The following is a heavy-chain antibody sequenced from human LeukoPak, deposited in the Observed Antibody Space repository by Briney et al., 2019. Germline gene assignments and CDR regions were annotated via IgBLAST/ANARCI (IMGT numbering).Heavy chain of an antibody. Sequence: GRSLRLSCAASGFTFSSYGMHWVRQAPGKGLEWVAVIWYDGSNKYYADSVKGRFTISRDYSKNTLYLQMNSLRAEDTAVYYCARQTARVHSSSWYDVDYWGQGTLVTVSS. CDR1: GFTFSSYG. J-gene: IGHJ4*02. CDR3: ARQTARVHSSSWYDVDY. D-gene: IGHD6-13*01. CDR2: IWYDGSNK. V-gene: IGHV3-33*01.